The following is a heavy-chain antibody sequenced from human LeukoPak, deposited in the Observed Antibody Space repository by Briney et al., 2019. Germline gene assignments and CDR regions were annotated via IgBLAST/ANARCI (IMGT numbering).Heavy chain of an antibody. V-gene: IGHV1-18*01. CDR2: ISVYNGNT. J-gene: IGHJ6*03. CDR1: GYSFTSYG. D-gene: IGHD3-16*01. CDR3: TRARGGSYYYNYMDV. Sequence: GASVKVSCKASGYSFTSYGISWVRQAPVQGLEWMGWISVYNGNTNYAQRLQGRVTMTTDTSTSTAYMELRSLRSDDTAVYYCTRARGGSYYYNYMDVWGKGTTVTVSS.